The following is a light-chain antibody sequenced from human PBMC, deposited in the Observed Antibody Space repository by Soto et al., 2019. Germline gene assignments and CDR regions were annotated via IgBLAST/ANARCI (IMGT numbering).Light chain of an antibody. V-gene: IGKV3-11*01. Sequence: EMILTQSPATLSLSPGERATLSCKTSQGISKYIAWYQQKPGQPPRLLIYDASIRATGIPARFSGNGSRTDFTLTITGLEPEDFAVYYCQQRSYWRFGGGTRVQI. CDR3: QQRSYWR. CDR2: DAS. CDR1: QGISKY. J-gene: IGKJ4*01.